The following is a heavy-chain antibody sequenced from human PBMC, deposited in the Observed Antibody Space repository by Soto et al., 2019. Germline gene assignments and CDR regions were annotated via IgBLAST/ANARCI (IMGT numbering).Heavy chain of an antibody. J-gene: IGHJ4*02. CDR1: GGSVSSGSYY. CDR2: ISYSGST. V-gene: IGHV4-61*01. CDR3: ARGADYIGVFDY. D-gene: IGHD2-2*02. Sequence: SETLSLTCTVSGGSVSSGSYYWSWIRQPPGKGLEWIGYISYSGSTNYNPSLKSRVTTSVDTSKNQFSLNLSSVTAADTAVYYCARGADYIGVFDYWGQGTLVTVSS.